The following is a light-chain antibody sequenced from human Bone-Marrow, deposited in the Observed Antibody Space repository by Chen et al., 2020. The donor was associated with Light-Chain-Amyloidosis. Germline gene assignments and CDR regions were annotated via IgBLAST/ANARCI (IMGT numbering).Light chain of an antibody. CDR2: VSS. J-gene: IGKJ4*01. Sequence: IVLTQTLGTLFLSPGEGANLSCRASQTISSNYLSWYQQKIGQAPMLLFYVSSSRATGIPDRFTGSGSGTDFTLTINRLEPEDFAMCYCQQYGTSPLTFGGGTKVEIK. CDR1: QTISSNY. CDR3: QQYGTSPLT. V-gene: IGKV3-20*01.